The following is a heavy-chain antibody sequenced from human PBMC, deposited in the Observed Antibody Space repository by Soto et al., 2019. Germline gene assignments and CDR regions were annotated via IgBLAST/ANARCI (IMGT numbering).Heavy chain of an antibody. V-gene: IGHV1-69*01. CDR2: IIPIFGTA. D-gene: IGHD1-26*01. Sequence: QVQLVQSGAEVKKPGSSVKVSCKASGGTFSSYSINWVRQAPGQGLEWMVEIIPIFGTANYAQKFLGRVTITADESTSTAYMELSSLRSEDTAVYYCARDGGRHSGGIDYWGQGTLVTVSS. CDR1: GGTFSSYS. J-gene: IGHJ4*02. CDR3: ARDGGRHSGGIDY.